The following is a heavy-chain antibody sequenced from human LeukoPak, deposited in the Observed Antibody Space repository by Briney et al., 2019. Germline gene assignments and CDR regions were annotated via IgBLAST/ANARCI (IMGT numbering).Heavy chain of an antibody. CDR2: IWYDGSNK. CDR1: GFTFSSYG. J-gene: IGHJ5*02. V-gene: IGHV3-33*01. D-gene: IGHD2-2*01. Sequence: GGSLRLSCAASGFTFSSYGMHWVRQAPGKGLEWVAVIWYDGSNKYYADSVKGRFTISRDNSKNTLYLQMNSLRAEDTAVYYCARGRGVVPAAFNWFDAWGQGTLVTVSS. CDR3: ARGRGVVPAAFNWFDA.